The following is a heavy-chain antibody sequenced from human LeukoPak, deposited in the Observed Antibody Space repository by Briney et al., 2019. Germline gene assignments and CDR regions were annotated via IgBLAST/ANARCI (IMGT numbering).Heavy chain of an antibody. CDR2: IYYSGST. V-gene: IGHV4-59*01. J-gene: IGHJ6*03. CDR3: AKGGTNYYYYYMDV. Sequence: PSETLSLTCTVSGGSISSYYWSWIRQPPGKGLEWIGYIYYSGSTNYNPSLKSRVTISEDTSKNQFSLKLSSVTAADTAVYYCAKGGTNYYYYYMDVWGKGTTVTVSS. D-gene: IGHD1-14*01. CDR1: GGSISSYY.